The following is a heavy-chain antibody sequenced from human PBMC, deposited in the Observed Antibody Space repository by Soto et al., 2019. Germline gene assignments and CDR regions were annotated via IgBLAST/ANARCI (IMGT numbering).Heavy chain of an antibody. CDR1: GFSLTTRGVG. V-gene: IGHV2-5*01. CDR3: EHIPKYYQYDWFDH. J-gene: IGHJ5*02. D-gene: IGHD3-16*01. CDR2: IYWHDDK. Sequence: QITLKESGPTLVKPTQTLTLTCTFSGFSLTTRGVGGGWIRQPPGKALECLALIYWHDDKRYSPSLQSRLSITKDTSKNQVVLAMTNVDPVDTATSYCEHIPKYYQYDWFDHWGQGTLVSVSS.